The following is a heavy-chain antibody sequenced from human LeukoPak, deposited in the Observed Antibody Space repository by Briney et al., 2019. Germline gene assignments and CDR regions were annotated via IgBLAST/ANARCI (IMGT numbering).Heavy chain of an antibody. CDR2: ISPSFSTI. D-gene: IGHD1-26*01. CDR3: ARDPYSGSYSPAVYYYYMDV. CDR1: GFTFSSVE. J-gene: IGHJ6*03. Sequence: GGSLRLSCAASGFTFSSVEMNWVRQAPGKGLEWVAYISPSFSTIYSPDSAKGRFTISRDNAKNSLYLQMDSLRAEDTAVYYCARDPYSGSYSPAVYYYYMDVWGKGTTVTVSS. V-gene: IGHV3-48*03.